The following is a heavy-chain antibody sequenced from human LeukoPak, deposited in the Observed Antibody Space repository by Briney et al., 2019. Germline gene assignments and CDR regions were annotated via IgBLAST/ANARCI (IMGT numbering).Heavy chain of an antibody. CDR2: ISSSNSII. D-gene: IGHD3-22*01. CDR1: GFIFSSYS. J-gene: IGHJ3*02. V-gene: IGHV3-48*04. CDR3: VRDRGAAAHYYDNSGSNDAFDI. Sequence: PGGSLRLSCAASGFIFSSYSMNWVRQAPGKGLEWVSYISSSNSIIYYADSVKGRFTISRDNAKNSLYLQMNSLRAEDTAVYYCVRDRGAAAHYYDNSGSNDAFDIWGQGTMVTVSS.